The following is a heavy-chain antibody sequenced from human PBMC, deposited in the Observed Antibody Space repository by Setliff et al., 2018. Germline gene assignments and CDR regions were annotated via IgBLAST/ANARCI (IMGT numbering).Heavy chain of an antibody. J-gene: IGHJ3*02. CDR2: INHSGST. Sequence: PSETLSLTCAVSGGSISDNNWWSWVRQPPGKGLEWIGEINHSGSTNYNPSLKSRVTISVDTSKNQFSLKLSSVTAADTAVYYCTRGPDGYTYQGAFDIWGQGTMVTVSS. D-gene: IGHD5-12*01. CDR3: TRGPDGYTYQGAFDI. CDR1: GGSISDNNW. V-gene: IGHV4-4*02.